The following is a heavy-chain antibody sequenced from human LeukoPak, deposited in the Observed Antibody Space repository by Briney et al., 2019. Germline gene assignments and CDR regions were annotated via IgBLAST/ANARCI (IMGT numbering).Heavy chain of an antibody. CDR3: AKDHDYVWGSYHDHYYFDY. V-gene: IGHV3-23*01. J-gene: IGHJ4*02. D-gene: IGHD3-16*02. CDR2: ISGSGGST. Sequence: AGGSLRLSCAASGFTFSDYYMSWVRQAPGKGLEWVSAISGSGGSTYYADSVKGRFTISRDNSKNTLYLQMNSLRAEDTAVYYCAKDHDYVWGSYHDHYYFDYWGQGTLVAVSS. CDR1: GFTFSDYY.